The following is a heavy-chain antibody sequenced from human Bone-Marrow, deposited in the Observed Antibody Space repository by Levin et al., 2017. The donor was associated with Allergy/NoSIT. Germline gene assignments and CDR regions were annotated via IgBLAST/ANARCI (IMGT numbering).Heavy chain of an antibody. CDR3: ASAAIPLDFGEWIQLWLGY. CDR2: IWYDGSNK. CDR1: GFTFSSYG. V-gene: IGHV3-33*01. Sequence: PGGSLRLSCAASGFTFSSYGMHWVRQAPGKGLEWVAVIWYDGSNKYYADSVKGRFTISRDNSKNTLYLQMNSLRAEDTAVYYCASAAIPLDFGEWIQLWLGYWGQGTLVTVSS. J-gene: IGHJ4*02. D-gene: IGHD5-18*01.